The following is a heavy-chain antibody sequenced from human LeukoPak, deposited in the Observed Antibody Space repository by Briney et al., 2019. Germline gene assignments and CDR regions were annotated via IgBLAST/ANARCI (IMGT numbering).Heavy chain of an antibody. V-gene: IGHV1-18*01. J-gene: IGHJ6*02. CDR3: AREGNSGWSADYYGMDV. CDR2: VSVYNDNT. D-gene: IGHD6-19*01. Sequence: ASVKVSCKASGYTFTSYGISWVRQAPGQGLEWRGWVSVYNDNTHYAQKFQGRVTMTTDTSTSTAYMELRSLRSDDTAMYYCAREGNSGWSADYYGMDVWGQGTTVTVSS. CDR1: GYTFTSYG.